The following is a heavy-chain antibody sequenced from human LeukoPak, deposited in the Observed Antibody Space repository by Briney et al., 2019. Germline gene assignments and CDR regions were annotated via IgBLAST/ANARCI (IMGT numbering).Heavy chain of an antibody. D-gene: IGHD3-22*01. CDR3: ARDDYYDSSGCDY. CDR2: IKTDGSIT. J-gene: IGHJ4*02. Sequence: GGSLRLSCAASGFSFSVYWMHWVRQAPGKGPVWVSRIKTDGSITDYADSVKGRFTISRDNAKNTLYLQMNSLRAEDTAVYYCARDDYYDSSGCDYWGQGTLVTVSS. CDR1: GFSFSVYW. V-gene: IGHV3-74*01.